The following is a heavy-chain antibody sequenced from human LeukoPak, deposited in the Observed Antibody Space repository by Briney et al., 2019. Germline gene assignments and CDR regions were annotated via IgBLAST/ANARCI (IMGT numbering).Heavy chain of an antibody. Sequence: ASVKVSCKASGYTFTGYYMHRVRQAPGQGLEWMGWSNPKNGDTNYAQKFQGRVTMTRDTSISTVYIELNRLTSDDTDLYYCARVGYCSRDRCNLHFDYWGQGTLVTVSS. V-gene: IGHV1-2*02. CDR2: SNPKNGDT. D-gene: IGHD2-15*01. J-gene: IGHJ4*02. CDR3: ARVGYCSRDRCNLHFDY. CDR1: GYTFTGYY.